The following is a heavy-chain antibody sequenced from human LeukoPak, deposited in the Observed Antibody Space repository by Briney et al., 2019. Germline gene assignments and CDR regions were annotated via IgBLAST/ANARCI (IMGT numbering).Heavy chain of an antibody. D-gene: IGHD3-9*01. V-gene: IGHV4-34*01. J-gene: IGHJ6*03. CDR2: INHSGST. CDR1: GGSFSGYY. CDR3: ARGIGFDWLTYYYYMDV. Sequence: SETLSLTCAVYGGSFSGYYWSWIRQPPGKGLEWIGEINHSGSTNYNPSLKSRVTISVDTSKNQFSLKLSSVTAADTAVYYCARGIGFDWLTYYYYMDVWGKGTTVTVSS.